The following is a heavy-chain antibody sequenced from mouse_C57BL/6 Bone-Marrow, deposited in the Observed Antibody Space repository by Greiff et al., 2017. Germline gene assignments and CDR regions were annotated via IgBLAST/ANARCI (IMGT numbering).Heavy chain of an antibody. CDR2: INPNNGGT. V-gene: IGHV1-26*01. Sequence: EVQLQQSGPELVKPGASVKISCKASGYTFTDYYMNWVKQSHGKSLEWIGDINPNNGGTSYNQKFKGKATLTVDKSSSTAYMELRSLTSEDSAVYYCAREALNPWFAYWGQGILVTVSA. D-gene: IGHD1-3*01. CDR3: AREALNPWFAY. CDR1: GYTFTDYY. J-gene: IGHJ3*01.